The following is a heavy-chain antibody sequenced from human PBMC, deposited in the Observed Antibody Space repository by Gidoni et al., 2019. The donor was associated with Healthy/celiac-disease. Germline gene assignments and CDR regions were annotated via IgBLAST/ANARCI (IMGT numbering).Heavy chain of an antibody. V-gene: IGHV5-51*01. CDR2: IYPGDSDT. CDR3: ARHVVGAHCSGGSCSPIDY. D-gene: IGHD2-15*01. J-gene: IGHJ4*02. Sequence: EVQLVQSGAEVKKPGESLKISCKGSGYSFTSYWIGWVRQMPGKGLEWMGIIYPGDSDTRYSPSFQGQVTISADKSISTAYLQWSSLKASDTAMYYCARHVVGAHCSGGSCSPIDYWGQGTLVTVSS. CDR1: GYSFTSYW.